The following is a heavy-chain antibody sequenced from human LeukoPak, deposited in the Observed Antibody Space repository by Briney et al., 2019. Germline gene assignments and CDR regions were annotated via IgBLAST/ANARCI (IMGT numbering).Heavy chain of an antibody. CDR1: GYTFTDYY. CDR2: VYPEDGET. V-gene: IGHV1-69-2*01. Sequence: ASVKISCKVSGYTFTDYYMHWVQQAPGKGLEWMGLVYPEDGETIYAEKFQGRVTMTRNTSISTAYMELSSLRSEDTAVYYCARGRFYDFWSGYYAGNWFDPWGQGTLVTVSS. J-gene: IGHJ5*02. D-gene: IGHD3-3*01. CDR3: ARGRFYDFWSGYYAGNWFDP.